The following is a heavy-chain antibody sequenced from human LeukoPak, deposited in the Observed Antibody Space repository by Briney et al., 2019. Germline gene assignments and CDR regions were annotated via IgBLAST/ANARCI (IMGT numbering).Heavy chain of an antibody. CDR3: AREVSVTGRAIDY. V-gene: IGHV4-59*11. Sequence: KPSETLSLTCTVSGGSISSHYWTWIRQPPGKGLEWVGYISYSGSTDYNPSLKSRVTISVDTSKNQFSLKLTSVTAADTAVYYCAREVSVTGRAIDYWGQGTLVTVSS. CDR2: ISYSGST. J-gene: IGHJ4*02. D-gene: IGHD6-19*01. CDR1: GGSISSHY.